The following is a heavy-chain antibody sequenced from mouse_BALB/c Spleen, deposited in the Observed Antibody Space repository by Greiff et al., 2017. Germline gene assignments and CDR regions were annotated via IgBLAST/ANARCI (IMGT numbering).Heavy chain of an antibody. CDR1: GFTFSSYA. CDR3: ARGITTVVATDFDV. D-gene: IGHD1-1*01. V-gene: IGHV5-9-4*01. Sequence: EVMLVESGGGLVKPGGSLKLSCAASGFTFSSYAMSWVRQSPEKRLEWVAEISSGGSYTYYPDTVTGRFTISRDNAKNTLYLEMSSLRSEDTAMYYCARGITTVVATDFDVWGAGTTVTVSS. CDR2: ISSGGSYT. J-gene: IGHJ1*01.